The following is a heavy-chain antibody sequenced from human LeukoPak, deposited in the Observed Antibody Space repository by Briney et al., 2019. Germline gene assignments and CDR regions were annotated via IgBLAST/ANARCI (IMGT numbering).Heavy chain of an antibody. CDR3: ARDGSEQWLVRVLDY. D-gene: IGHD6-19*01. CDR2: IYYSGST. Sequence: SETLSLTCTVSGGSISSSSHYWGWIRQPPGKGLEWIGSIYYSGSTYYNPSLKSRVTISVDTSKNQFSLKLSSVTAADTAVYYCARDGSEQWLVRVLDYWGQGTLVTVSS. V-gene: IGHV4-39*07. CDR1: GGSISSSSHY. J-gene: IGHJ4*02.